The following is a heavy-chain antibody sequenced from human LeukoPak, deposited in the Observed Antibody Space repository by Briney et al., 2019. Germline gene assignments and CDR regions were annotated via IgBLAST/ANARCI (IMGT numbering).Heavy chain of an antibody. CDR2: ISSSSSYI. D-gene: IGHD1-26*01. CDR3: ARAPEWELDYDY. CDR1: GFTFSSYS. Sequence: GGSLRLSCAASGFTFSSYSMNWVRQAPGKGLEWVSSISSSSSYIYYADSVKGRFTISRDNAKNSLYLQMNSLRAEDTAVYYCARAPEWELDYDYWGQGTLVTVSS. V-gene: IGHV3-21*01. J-gene: IGHJ4*02.